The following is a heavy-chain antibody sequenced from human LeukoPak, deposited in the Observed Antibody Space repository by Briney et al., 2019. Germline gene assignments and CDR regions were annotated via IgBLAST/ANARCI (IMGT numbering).Heavy chain of an antibody. D-gene: IGHD6-19*01. CDR1: GGSISSGGYY. Sequence: PSETLSLTCTVSGGSISSGGYYWSWIRQHPGKGLEWIGYIYYSGSTYYNLSLKSRVTISVDTSKNQFSLKLSSVTTADTAVYYCARDRGLDYYGMDVWGQGTTVTVSS. V-gene: IGHV4-31*03. CDR2: IYYSGST. J-gene: IGHJ6*02. CDR3: ARDRGLDYYGMDV.